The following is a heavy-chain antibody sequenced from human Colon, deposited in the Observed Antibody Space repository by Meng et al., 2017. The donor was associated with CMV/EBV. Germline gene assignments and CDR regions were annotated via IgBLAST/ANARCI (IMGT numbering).Heavy chain of an antibody. Sequence: KVSCQASGYTFTSYDINWVRQTTGQGIEWVGWMNPRSGDTDYAQKFQGRVTMTRDTSLSTAYMELRSLTSEDTAVYYCARLTSGGYWGQGTLVTVSS. CDR3: ARLTSGGY. D-gene: IGHD4/OR15-4a*01. J-gene: IGHJ4*02. CDR2: MNPRSGDT. V-gene: IGHV1-8*01. CDR1: GYTFTSYD.